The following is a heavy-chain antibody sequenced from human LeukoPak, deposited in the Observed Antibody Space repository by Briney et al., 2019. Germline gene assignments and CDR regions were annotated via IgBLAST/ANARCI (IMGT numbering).Heavy chain of an antibody. Sequence: SETLSLTCTVSGGSISSHYWSWIRQPPGKGLEWIGYIYYSGSTNYNPSLKSRVTISVDTSKNQFSLKLSSVTAADTAVYYCARGDRGSSSSGWGKRYYYYYYMDVWGKGATVTVSS. CDR2: IYYSGST. CDR3: ARGDRGSSSSGWGKRYYYYYYMDV. CDR1: GGSISSHY. J-gene: IGHJ6*03. D-gene: IGHD6-6*01. V-gene: IGHV4-59*11.